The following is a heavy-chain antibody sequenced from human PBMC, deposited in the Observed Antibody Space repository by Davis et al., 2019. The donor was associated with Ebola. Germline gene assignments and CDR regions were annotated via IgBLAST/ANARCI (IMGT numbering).Heavy chain of an antibody. D-gene: IGHD6-13*01. CDR3: ARGGSSSFNWFDP. Sequence: AASVNVSCMASGYAFTSYYMHWVRQAPGQGLEWMGLINPSGGSTSYAQKFQGRVNMTRDTSTSTVYMELSSLRSEDTAVYYCARGGSSSFNWFDPWGQGTLVTVSS. V-gene: IGHV1-46*01. CDR2: INPSGGST. CDR1: GYAFTSYY. J-gene: IGHJ5*02.